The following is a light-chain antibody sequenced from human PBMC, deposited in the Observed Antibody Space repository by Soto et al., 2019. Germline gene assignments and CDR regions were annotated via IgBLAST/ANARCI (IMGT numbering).Light chain of an antibody. Sequence: EIVLTQSPGTLSLSPGERATLSCRASQSVSSSYLAWYQQKPGQAPRLLIYGASSRATGIPDRFSGSGSGTDFTLTISRLEPEDFAVYYCQQYGSSPVLTFGGAPKLEIK. CDR2: GAS. J-gene: IGKJ4*01. V-gene: IGKV3-20*01. CDR3: QQYGSSPVLT. CDR1: QSVSSSY.